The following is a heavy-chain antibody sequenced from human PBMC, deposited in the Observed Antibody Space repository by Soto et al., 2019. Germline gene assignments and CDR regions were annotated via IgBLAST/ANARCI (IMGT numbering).Heavy chain of an antibody. J-gene: IGHJ3*02. V-gene: IGHV3-9*01. D-gene: IGHD3-22*01. Sequence: EVELVESGGGLVLPGGSLRLSCEASGFNLNNYAMHWVRQAPGKGLEWVSGISWTGETIVYADFVKGRFTISRDKSKSSLYLEMNSLRPEDTALYYCAKDEIGVAGNSALDMWGQGTRVTVSS. CDR2: ISWTGETI. CDR1: GFNLNNYA. CDR3: AKDEIGVAGNSALDM.